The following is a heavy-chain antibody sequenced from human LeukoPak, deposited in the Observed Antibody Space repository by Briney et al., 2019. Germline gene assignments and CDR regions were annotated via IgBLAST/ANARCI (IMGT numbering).Heavy chain of an antibody. Sequence: SETLSLTCTVSGVSISSSYSYWGWIRQPPGMGLEWIGSIYYTGNTYYNASLKSQVSISIDTSKNQFSLKLTSVTAADTAVYYCARDSSGESYFDYWGQGTLVTVSS. CDR1: GVSISSSYSY. J-gene: IGHJ4*02. CDR3: ARDSSGESYFDY. CDR2: IYYTGNT. V-gene: IGHV4-39*01. D-gene: IGHD3-22*01.